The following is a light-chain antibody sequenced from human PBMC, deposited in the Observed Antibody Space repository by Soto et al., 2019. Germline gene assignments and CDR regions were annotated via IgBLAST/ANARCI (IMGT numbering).Light chain of an antibody. CDR3: SSFTSRSTLV. CDR1: SSDVGGYDC. V-gene: IGLV2-14*03. Sequence: QSVLTQPASVSGSPGQSITISCTGTSSDVGGYDCVSWYQQHPDKAPKLVIYDVSNRPSGVSNRFSGSKSGNTASLTISGLQAEDEADYYCSSFTSRSTLVFGGGTKLTVL. CDR2: DVS. J-gene: IGLJ3*02.